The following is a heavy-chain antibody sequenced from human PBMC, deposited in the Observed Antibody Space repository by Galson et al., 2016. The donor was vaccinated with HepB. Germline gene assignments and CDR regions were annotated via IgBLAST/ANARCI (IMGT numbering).Heavy chain of an antibody. V-gene: IGHV3-23*01. J-gene: IGHJ4*02. D-gene: IGHD4-17*01. CDR3: AKLGTTVLTPVTF. CDR1: GFVFKSYA. CDR2: LSVISGDSP. Sequence: SLRLSCASSGFVFKSYAMSWVRQAPGKGLEWVSSLSVISGDSPKYTDSVKGRFIMSRDNSRDTLHLQINGLQAEDTAVYYCAKLGTTVLTPVTFWGQGILVSVSS.